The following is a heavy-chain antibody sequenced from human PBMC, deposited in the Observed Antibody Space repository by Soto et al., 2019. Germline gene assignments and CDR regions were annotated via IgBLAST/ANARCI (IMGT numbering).Heavy chain of an antibody. Sequence: SETLSLTCTVSGVSISSSSYYWGWIRHPPGKGLEWIGNIYYSGSTYYNPSLKSRVTISGDTSKNQFSLKLSSVTAADTAVYYCARRKSSYYYGMDVWGQGTTVTSP. CDR1: GVSISSSSYY. V-gene: IGHV4-39*01. D-gene: IGHD6-6*01. CDR3: ARRKSSYYYGMDV. J-gene: IGHJ6*02. CDR2: IYYSGST.